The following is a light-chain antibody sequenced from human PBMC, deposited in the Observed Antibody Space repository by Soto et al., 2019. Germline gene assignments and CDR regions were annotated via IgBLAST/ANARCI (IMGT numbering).Light chain of an antibody. Sequence: EIVLPQSPGTLSLSPGERATLSCRASQSVSSNYLAWYQQKPGQAPRVLIYGASTRATGIPDRFTGSGSGTDFTLTISSLEPEDFAVYYCQQYGTSRDYTFGQGTKVDIK. CDR3: QQYGTSRDYT. CDR2: GAS. CDR1: QSVSSNY. V-gene: IGKV3-20*01. J-gene: IGKJ2*01.